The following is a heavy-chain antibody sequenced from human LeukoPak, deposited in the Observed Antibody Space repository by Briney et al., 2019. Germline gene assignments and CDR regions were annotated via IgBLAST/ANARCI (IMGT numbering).Heavy chain of an antibody. CDR2: INHSGST. D-gene: IGHD2-15*01. Sequence: GSLRLSCAASGFTFSTYWMTWVRQAPGKGLERIGEINHSGSTNYNPSLKSRATISVDTSKNQFSLKLSSVTAADTAVYYCARGKYCSGGSCYGRGWFDPWGQGTLVTVSS. CDR1: GFTFSTYW. J-gene: IGHJ5*02. CDR3: ARGKYCSGGSCYGRGWFDP. V-gene: IGHV4-34*01.